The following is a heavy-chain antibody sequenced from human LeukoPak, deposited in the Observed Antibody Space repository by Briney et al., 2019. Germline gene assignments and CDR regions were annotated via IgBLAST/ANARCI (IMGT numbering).Heavy chain of an antibody. CDR2: IYYSGST. CDR1: GGSISSYY. Sequence: SETLSLTCTVSGGSISSYYWSWIRQPPGKGLEWIGYIYYSGSTNYNPSLKSRVTISVDTSKNQFSLKLSSVTAADTAVYYCARGIKAEYRSGGSCYLFDYWGQGTLVTVSS. V-gene: IGHV4-59*01. J-gene: IGHJ4*02. D-gene: IGHD2-15*01. CDR3: ARGIKAEYRSGGSCYLFDY.